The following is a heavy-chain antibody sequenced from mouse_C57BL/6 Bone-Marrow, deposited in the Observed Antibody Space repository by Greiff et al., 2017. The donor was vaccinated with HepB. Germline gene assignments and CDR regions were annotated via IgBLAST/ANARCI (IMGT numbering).Heavy chain of an antibody. CDR3: AREPIYYDYDGGFAY. CDR2: IYPRSGNT. V-gene: IGHV1-81*01. J-gene: IGHJ3*01. Sequence: VQLKESGAELARPGASVRLSCKASGYTFTSYGISWVKQRTGQGLEWIGEIYPRSGNTYYNEKFKGKATLTADKSSSTAYMELRSLTSEDSAVYFCAREPIYYDYDGGFAYWGQGTLVTVSA. CDR1: GYTFTSYG. D-gene: IGHD2-4*01.